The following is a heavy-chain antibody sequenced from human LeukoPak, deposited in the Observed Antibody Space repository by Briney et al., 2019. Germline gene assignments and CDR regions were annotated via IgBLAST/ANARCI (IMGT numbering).Heavy chain of an antibody. Sequence: GASVKVSCKISGYTNPNYGVTWVRQAPGQGLEWMGWISIYNGNTQYAPRFQGRVTLTGDTSTTTVYMDLRSLTSDDTAVYYCASPAKGAFFYYYMDVWGKGTSVIVSS. J-gene: IGHJ6*03. CDR1: GYTNPNYG. V-gene: IGHV1-18*01. CDR3: ASPAKGAFFYYYMDV. CDR2: ISIYNGNT. D-gene: IGHD3-3*01.